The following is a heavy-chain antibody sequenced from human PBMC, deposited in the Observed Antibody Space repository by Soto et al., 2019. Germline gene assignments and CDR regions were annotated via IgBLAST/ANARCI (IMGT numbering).Heavy chain of an antibody. CDR3: AKRKYYDFWSAYRDNWFDP. J-gene: IGHJ5*02. Sequence: EVPLLESGGGLVQPGGSLRLSCAASGFTFNSYAMSWVRQAPGKGLEWVSAISGTGDSTYYADSVKGRFTVSRDNSKNTLYLQIHSLRAEDTAVYYCAKRKYYDFWSAYRDNWFDPWGQGTLVTVSS. D-gene: IGHD3-3*01. CDR1: GFTFNSYA. CDR2: ISGTGDST. V-gene: IGHV3-23*01.